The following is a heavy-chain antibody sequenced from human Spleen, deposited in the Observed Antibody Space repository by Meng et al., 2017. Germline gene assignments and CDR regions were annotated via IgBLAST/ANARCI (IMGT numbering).Heavy chain of an antibody. CDR3: SRRINTAGGWFDS. CDR2: TDYSGTT. V-gene: IGHV4-39*01. D-gene: IGHD5-18*01. J-gene: IGHJ5*01. CDR1: GGSIGSNSYH. Sequence: QLQLRESGAGLVKPSDTLSLTCTVSGGSIGSNSYHWGWIRQPPGKGLEWVGTTDYSGTTYSNSSLKSRVTISLDTSRNQFSLKLTSVTAADTAVYYCSRRINTAGGWFDSWGQGTLVTVSS.